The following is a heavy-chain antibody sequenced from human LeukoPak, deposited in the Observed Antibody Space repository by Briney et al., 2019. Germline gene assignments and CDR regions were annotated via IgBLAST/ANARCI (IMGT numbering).Heavy chain of an antibody. D-gene: IGHD3-16*01. CDR3: SRSSSIMITPYYMDV. CDR1: GFTFTDHY. V-gene: IGHV3-72*01. CDR2: SRNKANSYSA. Sequence: PGGSLRLSCAASGFTFTDHYMDWVRQAPGKGLEWVGRSRNKANSYSAEYAASVKGRFTILRDDSNNTLYLQMDSLKTEDTAVYYCSRSSSIMITPYYMDVWGKGTTVTVSS. J-gene: IGHJ6*03.